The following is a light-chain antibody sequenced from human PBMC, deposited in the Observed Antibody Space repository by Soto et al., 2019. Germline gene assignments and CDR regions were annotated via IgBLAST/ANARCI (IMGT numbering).Light chain of an antibody. J-gene: IGKJ2*01. CDR1: QGISNY. CDR3: QKYNSAPNT. CDR2: AAS. Sequence: DIQMTQSPSSLSASVGDRVTITCRASQGISNYLAWDQQKPGKVPKLLIYAASTLQSGVPSRFSGSGSGTDFTLTITSLQPEYVATYYCQKYNSAPNTFGQGTKLEIK. V-gene: IGKV1-27*01.